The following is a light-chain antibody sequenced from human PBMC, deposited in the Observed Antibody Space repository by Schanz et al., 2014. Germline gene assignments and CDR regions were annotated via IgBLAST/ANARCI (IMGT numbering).Light chain of an antibody. CDR1: QSVTNSY. Sequence: ETVLTQSPGTLSLSPGERATLSCRASQSVTNSYLAWYQQKPGQAPRLLIYGASTRATGIPARFSGSGSGTEFTLTISGLQSEDFAVYYCQQYNNWPSITFGQGTRLELK. CDR3: QQYNNWPSIT. J-gene: IGKJ5*01. V-gene: IGKV3-15*01. CDR2: GAS.